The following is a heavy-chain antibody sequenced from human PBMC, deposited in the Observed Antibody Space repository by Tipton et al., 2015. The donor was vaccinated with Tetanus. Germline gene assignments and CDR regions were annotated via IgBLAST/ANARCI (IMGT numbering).Heavy chain of an antibody. J-gene: IGHJ4*02. CDR2: IKQDGSEK. V-gene: IGHV3-7*01. CDR1: GFTFSSYW. Sequence: SLRLSCAASGFTFSSYWMSWVRQAPGKGLEWVANIKQDGSEKYYVDSVKGRFTISRDNAKNSLYLQMNSLRAEDTAVYYCARETYYDCWSGPSPLVYWGQGTLVIVTS. CDR3: ARETYYDCWSGPSPLVY. D-gene: IGHD3-3*01.